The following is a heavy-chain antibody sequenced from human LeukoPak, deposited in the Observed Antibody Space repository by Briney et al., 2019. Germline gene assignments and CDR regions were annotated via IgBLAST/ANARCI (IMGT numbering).Heavy chain of an antibody. D-gene: IGHD1-14*01. CDR3: ARVVYLRWHRASYYYYYMDV. J-gene: IGHJ6*03. CDR1: GGTFSSYA. V-gene: IGHV1-69*05. CDR2: IIPIFGTA. Sequence: ASVKVSCKASGGTFSSYAISWVRQAPGQGLEWMGGIIPIFGTANYAQKFQGRVTITTDESTSTAYMELSSLRSEDTAVYYCARVVYLRWHRASYYYYYMDVWGKGTTVTVSS.